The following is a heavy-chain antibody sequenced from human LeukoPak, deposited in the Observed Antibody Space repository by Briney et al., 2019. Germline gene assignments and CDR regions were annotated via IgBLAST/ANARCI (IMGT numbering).Heavy chain of an antibody. J-gene: IGHJ4*02. D-gene: IGHD1-26*01. CDR2: IYHSGST. CDR1: GGSISSGGHS. V-gene: IGHV4-30-2*01. CDR3: ARANIVGAPFDF. Sequence: SETLSLTCAVSGGSISSGGHSWSWIRQPPGKGLEWIGYIYHSGSTYYNPSLRSRLNISLDKSKNQISLNLRSVAAADTAVYYCARANIVGAPFDFWGRGTLVTVSS.